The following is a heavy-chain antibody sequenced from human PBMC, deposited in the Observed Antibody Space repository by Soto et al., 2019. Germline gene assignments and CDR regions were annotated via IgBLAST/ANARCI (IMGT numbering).Heavy chain of an antibody. D-gene: IGHD3-22*01. V-gene: IGHV3-23*01. J-gene: IGHJ4*02. CDR1: GFTFSSYA. Sequence: EVQLLQSGGGLVQPGGSLRLSCAASGFTFSSYAMSWVRQAPGKGLEWVSTISGTGGSTYYPDSVKGRFTISRDNSKNTVYLQMNSLRAEDAVVYYCAKEMTSGYYLFDYWGQGTLVTVSS. CDR2: ISGTGGST. CDR3: AKEMTSGYYLFDY.